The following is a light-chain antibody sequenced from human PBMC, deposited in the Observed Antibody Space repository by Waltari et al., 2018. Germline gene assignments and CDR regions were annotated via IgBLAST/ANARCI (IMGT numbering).Light chain of an antibody. CDR3: QQYNNWPLL. J-gene: IGKJ1*01. CDR1: QSIRSH. V-gene: IGKV3-15*01. CDR2: GAS. Sequence: EIVMTQSPATLSVSPGERATLSCRASQSIRSHLAWYQQNPGQAPRLLFYGASIRATGIPARFLGSGSGTEFTLTINSMQSEDFAVYYCQQYNNWPLLFGQGTKVEIK.